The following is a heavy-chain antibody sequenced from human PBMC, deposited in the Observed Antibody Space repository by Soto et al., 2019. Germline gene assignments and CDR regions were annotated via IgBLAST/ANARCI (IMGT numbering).Heavy chain of an antibody. CDR2: LSDNGINK. D-gene: IGHD3-22*01. Sequence: QVQLVESGGGVVQPGRSLRLSCAASGFTFSIYGMHWVRQAPGKGLEWVAVLSDNGINKYYADSVKGRFTISRDNSKNTLYLQMNSLRAEDTAVYYCANTLGFYDSTGFVDYWGRGTLVTVSS. CDR1: GFTFSIYG. V-gene: IGHV3-30*18. J-gene: IGHJ4*02. CDR3: ANTLGFYDSTGFVDY.